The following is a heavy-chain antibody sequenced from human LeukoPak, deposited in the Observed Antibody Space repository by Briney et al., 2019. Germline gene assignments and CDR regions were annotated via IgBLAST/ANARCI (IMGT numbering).Heavy chain of an antibody. CDR3: ARGYGDYYWFDP. CDR2: INHSGST. J-gene: IGHJ5*02. Sequence: SETLSLTCAVYGGSFSGYYWSWIRQPPGKGLEWIGEINHSGSTNYNPSLKSRVTISVDTSKNQFSLKLSSVTAADTAVYYCARGYGDYYWFDPWGQGTLVTVSS. CDR1: GGSFSGYY. V-gene: IGHV4-34*01. D-gene: IGHD4-17*01.